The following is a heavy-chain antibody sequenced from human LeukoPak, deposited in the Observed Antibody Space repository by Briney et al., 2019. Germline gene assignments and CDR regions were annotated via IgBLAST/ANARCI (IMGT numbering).Heavy chain of an antibody. D-gene: IGHD6-19*01. Sequence: PGGSLRLSCAASGFTFSSYALSWVRQAPGMGLEWVSAISNSGGSTYYADSVKGRFTISRDNSKNTLHLQMNSLRAEDTAVYYCANTYSSGRRSWSYWGQGTLVTVSS. J-gene: IGHJ4*02. V-gene: IGHV3-23*01. CDR1: GFTFSSYA. CDR2: ISNSGGST. CDR3: ANTYSSGRRSWSY.